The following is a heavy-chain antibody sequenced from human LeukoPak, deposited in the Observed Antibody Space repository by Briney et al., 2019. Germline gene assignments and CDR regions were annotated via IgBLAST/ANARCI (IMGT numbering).Heavy chain of an antibody. Sequence: ASVKLSCKASGYIFSGYYMHWVRQAPGQGLGLVGWINPKSGVTSLAQKFRGRVTMSRDTSISTAYMEVTSLRSDDTGVYYCARVGHISLIESWYDPWGQGTLVTDSS. D-gene: IGHD3-22*01. CDR3: ARVGHISLIESWYDP. V-gene: IGHV1-2*02. CDR2: INPKSGVT. J-gene: IGHJ5*02. CDR1: GYIFSGYY.